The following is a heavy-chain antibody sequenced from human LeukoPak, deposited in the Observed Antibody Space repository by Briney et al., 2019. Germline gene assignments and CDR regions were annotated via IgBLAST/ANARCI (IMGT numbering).Heavy chain of an antibody. CDR3: AGAESGSGTYYWFDP. D-gene: IGHD3-10*01. CDR1: GYPINSGYF. V-gene: IGHV4-38-2*02. J-gene: IGHJ5*02. CDR2: IYRSGSV. Sequence: TASETLSLTCNVSGYPINSGYFWGWIRQPPGKGLEWIGSIYRSGSVYYNPSLKSRVIVSADTSKNQFSLKLSSVTAADTAVYYCAGAESGSGTYYWFDPWGQGTLVTVSS.